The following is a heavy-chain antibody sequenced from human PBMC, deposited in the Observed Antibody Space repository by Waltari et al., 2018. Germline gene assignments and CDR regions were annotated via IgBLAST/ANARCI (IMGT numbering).Heavy chain of an antibody. V-gene: IGHV3-53*01. Sequence: EVQLVESGGGLIQPGGSLRLSCAVSGINFSRIYMSWVRQAPGKGLEWVSIIYSGDNRYYADSVKGRFAISRDNSKNTVYLHMNSLTVEDTAVYYCAKYSGYDFDYWGQGTLVTVSS. J-gene: IGHJ4*02. D-gene: IGHD5-12*01. CDR3: AKYSGYDFDY. CDR2: IYSGDNR. CDR1: GINFSRIY.